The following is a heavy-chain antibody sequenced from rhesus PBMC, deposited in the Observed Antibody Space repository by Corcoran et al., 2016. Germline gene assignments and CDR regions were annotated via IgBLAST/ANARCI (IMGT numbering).Heavy chain of an antibody. V-gene: IGHV4-73*01. CDR3: ARRPPGNSKYRYFDL. CDR1: GGSISGYYY. Sequence: QVQLQQWGEGLVKPSETLSLTCAVYGGSISGYYYWSWIRQPPGKGLEWIGYIYSNRSSTNYHPSLQNRTTISKDTSKNQFSLKLSSVTAADTAVYYCARRPPGNSKYRYFDLWGPGTPITISS. CDR2: IYSNRSST. J-gene: IGHJ2*01.